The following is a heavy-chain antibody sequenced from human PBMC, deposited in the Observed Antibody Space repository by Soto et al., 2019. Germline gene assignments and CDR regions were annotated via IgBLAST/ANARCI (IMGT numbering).Heavy chain of an antibody. J-gene: IGHJ2*01. Sequence: QVQLVQSGAEVKKPGASVKVSCKASGYTFTHYGITWVRQAPGQGLEWMGWINSFSGDTNYTQKLQGRLTMTTDTSTNTVYMELRNLRSDDAAVYYCARDLHSGGKYWDVDIWGRGTVVTVSS. V-gene: IGHV1-18*01. CDR1: GYTFTHYG. CDR3: ARDLHSGGKYWDVDI. CDR2: INSFSGDT. D-gene: IGHD2-15*01.